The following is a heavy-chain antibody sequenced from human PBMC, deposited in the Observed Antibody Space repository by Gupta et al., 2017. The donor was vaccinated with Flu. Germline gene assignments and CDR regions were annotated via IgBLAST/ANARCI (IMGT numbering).Heavy chain of an antibody. V-gene: IGHV3-15*01. CDR2: IKSKTDGGTT. D-gene: IGHD2-2*01. J-gene: IGHJ6*03. CDR1: GFTFSNAW. Sequence: EVQLVESGGGLVKPGGSLRLSCAASGFTFSNAWMSWVRQAPGKGLEWVGRIKSKTDGGTTDYAAPVKGRFTISRDDSKNTLYLQMNSLKTEDTAVYYCTTVNQTHIVVVPADYMDVWGKGTTVTVSS. CDR3: TTVNQTHIVVVPADYMDV.